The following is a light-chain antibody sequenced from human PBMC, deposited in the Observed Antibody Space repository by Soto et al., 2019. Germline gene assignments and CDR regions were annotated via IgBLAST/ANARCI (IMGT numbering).Light chain of an antibody. V-gene: IGLV2-14*01. Sequence: QSALTQPASVSGSPGQSITISCTGTSRDIGGYDFVSWYQQHPGKVPKLIIHEVSNRPSGVSNRFSGSKSGNTASLTISGLQTEDEADYYCSSHGGSKPFYVFGTGTKVTVL. CDR1: SRDIGGYDF. CDR3: SSHGGSKPFYV. CDR2: EVS. J-gene: IGLJ1*01.